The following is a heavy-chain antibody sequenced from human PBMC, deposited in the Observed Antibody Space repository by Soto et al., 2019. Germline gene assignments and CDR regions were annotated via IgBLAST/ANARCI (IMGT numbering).Heavy chain of an antibody. CDR2: ISANNGNT. J-gene: IGHJ4*02. V-gene: IGHV1-18*01. D-gene: IGHD3-3*01. CDR3: ARGRDDFWSGYLYYFDY. Sequence: ASAQVSSKASRYTFTSYGITWVRQAPGQGLEWMGWISANNGNTNYAQKLQGRVTMTTNTSISTAYMELSSLRSEGTAVYYCARGRDDFWSGYLYYFDYWGQGTLVTVSS. CDR1: RYTFTSYG.